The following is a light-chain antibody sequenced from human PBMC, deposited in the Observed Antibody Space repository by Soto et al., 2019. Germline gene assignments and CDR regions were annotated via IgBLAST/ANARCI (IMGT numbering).Light chain of an antibody. Sequence: AIQMTQSPSSLSASVGDRVTITCGASQGIRNDLGWYQQKPGKAPKLLIYAASSLQSGVPSRFSGSGSGTDFTLTISSLQPHDFAYYYCQQYYSYSPLTFGGGTQVDIK. CDR1: QGIRND. J-gene: IGKJ4*01. V-gene: IGKV1-6*01. CDR2: AAS. CDR3: QQYYSYSPLT.